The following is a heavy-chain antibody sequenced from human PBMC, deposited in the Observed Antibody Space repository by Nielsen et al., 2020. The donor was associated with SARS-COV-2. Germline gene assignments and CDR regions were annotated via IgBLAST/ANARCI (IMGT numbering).Heavy chain of an antibody. Sequence: GESLKISCAASGFTFSSYSMNWVRQAPGKGLEWVSSISSSSSYIFYGGSVKGRFTISRDNSKNTLYLQVNGLRAEDTAVYYCARDGRIGCGVYLDYWGQGTPVTVSS. V-gene: IGHV3-21*04. D-gene: IGHD6-19*01. J-gene: IGHJ4*02. CDR3: ARDGRIGCGVYLDY. CDR1: GFTFSSYS. CDR2: ISSSSSYI.